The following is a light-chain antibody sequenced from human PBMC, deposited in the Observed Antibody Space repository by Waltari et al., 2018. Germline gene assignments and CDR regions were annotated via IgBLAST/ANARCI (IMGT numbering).Light chain of an antibody. J-gene: IGLJ1*01. CDR2: DVS. CDR3: CSYAGSYNYV. Sequence: QSALTQPRSVSGSPGQSVTISCTGTSSDVGGDNYVSWYQQHPGKAPKLMIYDVSKRPSGVPDRFSGSKSGNTASLTIAGLQPEDQADYYCCSYAGSYNYVFGTGTKVTVL. CDR1: SSDVGGDNY. V-gene: IGLV2-11*01.